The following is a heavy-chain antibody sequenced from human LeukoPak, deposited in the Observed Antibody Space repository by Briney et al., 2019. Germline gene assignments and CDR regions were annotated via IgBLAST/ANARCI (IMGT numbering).Heavy chain of an antibody. CDR2: IRYDGSNK. Sequence: GGSLRLSCAASGFTFSSYGMHWVRQAPGKGLEWVAFIRYDGSNKYYADSVKGRFTISRDNSKNTLYLQLNSLRAEDTAVYYCAKAGDPYYYYYMDVWGQGTTVAVSS. D-gene: IGHD2-21*02. V-gene: IGHV3-30*02. J-gene: IGHJ6*03. CDR1: GFTFSSYG. CDR3: AKAGDPYYYYYMDV.